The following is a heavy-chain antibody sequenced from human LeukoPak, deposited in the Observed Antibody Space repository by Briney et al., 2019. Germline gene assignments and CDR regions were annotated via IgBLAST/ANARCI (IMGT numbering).Heavy chain of an antibody. CDR2: ISSSGRTT. CDR3: ATSGTYRFDY. CDR1: GFTFSNYN. Sequence: PGGPLRLSCAASGFTFSNYNMNWVRQAPGKGLEWISYISSSGRTTNYADSVKGRFTISRDNAKNSLYLQMNSLKDGDTAVYYCATSGTYRFDYWGQGTLVTVSS. D-gene: IGHD1-26*01. J-gene: IGHJ4*02. V-gene: IGHV3-48*02.